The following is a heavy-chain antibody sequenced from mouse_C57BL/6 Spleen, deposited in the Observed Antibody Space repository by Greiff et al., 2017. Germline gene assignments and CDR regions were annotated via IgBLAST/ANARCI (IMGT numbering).Heavy chain of an antibody. D-gene: IGHD2-3*01. Sequence: EVHLVESGGGLVKPGGSLKLSCAASGFTFSSYAMSWVRQTPEKRLEWVATISDGGSYTYYPDNVKGRFTISRDNAKNNLYLQMSHLKSEDTAMYYCAREGGYSRYFDVWGTGTTVTVSS. CDR1: GFTFSSYA. CDR2: ISDGGSYT. CDR3: AREGGYSRYFDV. V-gene: IGHV5-4*01. J-gene: IGHJ1*03.